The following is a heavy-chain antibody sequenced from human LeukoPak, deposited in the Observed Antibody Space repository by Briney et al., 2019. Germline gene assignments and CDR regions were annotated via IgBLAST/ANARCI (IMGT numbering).Heavy chain of an antibody. V-gene: IGHV3-48*04. CDR3: ARVWYCSSTSCYRIDY. CDR1: GFTLSSYS. D-gene: IGHD2-2*01. J-gene: IGHJ4*02. Sequence: PGGSLRLSCAASGFTLSSYSMNWVRQAPGKGLEWISYISSSSTIYYADSVKGRFTISRDNAKNSLYLQMNSLRAEDTAVYYCARVWYCSSTSCYRIDYWGQGTLVTASS. CDR2: ISSSSTI.